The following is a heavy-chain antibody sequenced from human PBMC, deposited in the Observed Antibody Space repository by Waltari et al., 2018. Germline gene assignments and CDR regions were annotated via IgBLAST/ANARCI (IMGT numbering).Heavy chain of an antibody. CDR3: ARETYGEYYYYGMDV. CDR1: GFTVSSNY. J-gene: IGHJ6*02. Sequence: EVQLVESGGGLIQPGGSLRLSCAASGFTVSSNYMSWVRQAPGKGLEWVSVIDSGGSTNYADSVKGRFTISRDNSKNTLYLQMNSLRAEDTAVYYCARETYGEYYYYGMDVWGQGTTVTVSS. D-gene: IGHD4-17*01. V-gene: IGHV3-53*01. CDR2: IDSGGST.